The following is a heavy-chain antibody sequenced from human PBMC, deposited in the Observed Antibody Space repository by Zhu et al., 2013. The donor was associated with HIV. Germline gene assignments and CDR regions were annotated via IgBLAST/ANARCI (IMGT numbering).Heavy chain of an antibody. CDR3: ARDSPDTSYSLDV. V-gene: IGHV1-69*06. J-gene: IGHJ6*02. CDR1: GGTLNSDA. CDR2: IVPIFGTT. Sequence: QVQLVQSGAEVKKPGSSVKVSCKTSGGTLNSDAITWVRQAPGQGLEWMGTIVPIFGTTNHAQKFQGRVTMTRNTSISTAYMELSSLRSEDTAVYYCARDSPDTSYSLDVWGQGP.